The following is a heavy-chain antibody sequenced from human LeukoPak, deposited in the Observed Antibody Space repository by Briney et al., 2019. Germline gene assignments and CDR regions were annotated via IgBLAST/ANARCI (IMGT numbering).Heavy chain of an antibody. CDR3: ARNRGAPGWFDP. CDR2: IKQDGSEK. J-gene: IGHJ5*02. CDR1: GITFSSYW. Sequence: GGSLRLPCAASGITFSSYWMSWVRQAPGKGLEWVANIKQDGSEKYYVDSVKGRFTISRDNAKNSLYLQMNSLRAEDTAVYYCARNRGAPGWFDPWGQGTLVTVSS. V-gene: IGHV3-7*01. D-gene: IGHD3-10*01.